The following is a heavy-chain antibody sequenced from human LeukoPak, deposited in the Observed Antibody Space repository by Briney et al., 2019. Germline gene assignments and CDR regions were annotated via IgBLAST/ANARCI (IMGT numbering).Heavy chain of an antibody. CDR3: ARDYQDFWTI. V-gene: IGHV4-39*07. CDR2: IYYSGST. CDR1: GGSISSSSYY. D-gene: IGHD3/OR15-3a*01. Sequence: PSETLSLTCTVSGGSISSSSYYWGWIRQPPGKGLEWIGSIYYSGSTYYNPSLKSRVTISVDTSKNQFSLKLSSVTAADTAVYYCARDYQDFWTIWGQGTLVTVSS. J-gene: IGHJ4*02.